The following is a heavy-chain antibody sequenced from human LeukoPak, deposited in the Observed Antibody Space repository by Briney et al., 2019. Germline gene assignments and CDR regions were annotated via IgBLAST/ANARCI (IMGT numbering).Heavy chain of an antibody. D-gene: IGHD3-3*01. CDR3: AMRRDGEGFDY. Sequence: GGSLRLSCAASGFTFSSYWMSWVRQAPGKGLEWVANIKEDGSDKHYVDSVKGRFIISRDNAKNSLYLQMNSLRAEDTAVYYCAMRRDGEGFDYWGQGTLVTVSS. J-gene: IGHJ4*02. CDR1: GFTFSSYW. CDR2: IKEDGSDK. V-gene: IGHV3-7*03.